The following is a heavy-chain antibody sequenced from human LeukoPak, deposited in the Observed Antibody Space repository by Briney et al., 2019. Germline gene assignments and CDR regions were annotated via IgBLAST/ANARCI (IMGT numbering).Heavy chain of an antibody. V-gene: IGHV4-34*01. D-gene: IGHD3-3*01. CDR3: AGLPRRSTRSANTNWFDP. J-gene: IGHJ5*02. Sequence: SETLSLTCAVYGGSFSGYYWSWIRQPPGKGLEWIGEINHSGSTNYNPSLKSRVTISVDTSKNQFSLKLSSVTAADTAVYYCAGLPRRSTRSANTNWFDPWGQGTLVTVSS. CDR2: INHSGST. CDR1: GGSFSGYY.